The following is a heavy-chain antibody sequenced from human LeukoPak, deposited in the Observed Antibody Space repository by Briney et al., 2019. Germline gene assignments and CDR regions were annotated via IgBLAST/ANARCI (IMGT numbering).Heavy chain of an antibody. CDR2: IRGHGYDT. Sequence: GGSLRLSCAASGFSFSDFWMHWVRQTPGKGLVWVSRIRGHGYDTNYADSVEGRFTISRDNARHTLYLQMNSLRADDTAVYYCASDRVLGSGSLDNWGQGTLVTVSS. D-gene: IGHD3-10*01. V-gene: IGHV3-74*01. J-gene: IGHJ4*02. CDR3: ASDRVLGSGSLDN. CDR1: GFSFSDFW.